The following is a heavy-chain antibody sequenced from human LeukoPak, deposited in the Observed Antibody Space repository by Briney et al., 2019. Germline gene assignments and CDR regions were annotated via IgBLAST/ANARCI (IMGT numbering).Heavy chain of an antibody. CDR1: GFTFSSYA. D-gene: IGHD3-22*01. Sequence: PGGSLRLSCAASGFTFSSYAMSWVRQAPGKGLEWVSAISGSGGSTYYADSVEGRFTISRDNSKNTLYLQMNSLRAEDTAVYYCAKDLQDSSGYYYAYYFDYWGQGTLVTVSS. J-gene: IGHJ4*02. CDR2: ISGSGGST. V-gene: IGHV3-23*01. CDR3: AKDLQDSSGYYYAYYFDY.